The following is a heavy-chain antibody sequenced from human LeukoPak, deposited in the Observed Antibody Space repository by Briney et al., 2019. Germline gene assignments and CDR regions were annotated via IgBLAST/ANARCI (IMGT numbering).Heavy chain of an antibody. Sequence: SETLSLTCTVSGGSISSSSYYWSWIRQPAGKGLEWIGRIYTSGSTNYNPSLKSRVTISVDKSKNQFSLKLSSVTAADTAVYYCARDSESSPYYYYMDVWGKGTTVTVSS. CDR2: IYTSGST. V-gene: IGHV4-61*02. J-gene: IGHJ6*03. D-gene: IGHD2-2*01. CDR3: ARDSESSPYYYYMDV. CDR1: GGSISSSSYY.